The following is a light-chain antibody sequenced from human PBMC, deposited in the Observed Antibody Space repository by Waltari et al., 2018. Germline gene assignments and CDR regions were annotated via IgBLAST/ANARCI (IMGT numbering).Light chain of an antibody. Sequence: EIVMTQSPATLSASPGERVTLPCRASQSVNSRLAWYQQKPGQAPTLLIYGASTRATGIPARFSGSGSATEFTLTISSLQSEDFAVYYCQQYNDWPLTFGQGTKVEIK. J-gene: IGKJ1*01. CDR1: QSVNSR. CDR2: GAS. CDR3: QQYNDWPLT. V-gene: IGKV3-15*01.